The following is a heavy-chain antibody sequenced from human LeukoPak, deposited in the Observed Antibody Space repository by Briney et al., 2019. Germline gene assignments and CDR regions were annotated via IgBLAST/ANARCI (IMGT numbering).Heavy chain of an antibody. V-gene: IGHV1-3*01. J-gene: IGHJ4*02. Sequence: GASVKVSCKASGYTFTSYAMHWVRQAPGQRLEWMGWINAGNGNTKYSQKFQGRVTITRDTSASTAYMELSSLRSEDTAVYYCARDTPHYYDSSGYYPFDYWGQGTLVTVSS. D-gene: IGHD3-22*01. CDR1: GYTFTSYA. CDR3: ARDTPHYYDSSGYYPFDY. CDR2: INAGNGNT.